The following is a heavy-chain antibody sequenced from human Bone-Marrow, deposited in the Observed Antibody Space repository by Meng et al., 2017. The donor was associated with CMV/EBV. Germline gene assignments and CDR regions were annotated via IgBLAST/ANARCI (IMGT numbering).Heavy chain of an antibody. CDR2: IYSCGST. V-gene: IGHV3-66*03. D-gene: IGHD3-10*01. CDR3: AKVGGAGRRYYYYGMDV. Sequence: GESLKISCAASGFTVSSSYMSWVRQAPGKGLEWVSVIYSCGSTYYADSVKGRFTISRDNSKNTLYLQMNSLRAEDTAVYYCAKVGGAGRRYYYYGMDVWGQGTTVTVSS. CDR1: GFTVSSSY. J-gene: IGHJ6*02.